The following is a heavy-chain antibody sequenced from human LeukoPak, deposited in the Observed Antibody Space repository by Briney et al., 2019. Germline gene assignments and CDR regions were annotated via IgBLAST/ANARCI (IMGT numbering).Heavy chain of an antibody. CDR2: IYYTGNT. CDR3: ARQTGSGLFILP. V-gene: IGHV4-39*01. Sequence: PSETLSLTCTISGVSISSSYSYWGWIRQPPGMGLEWIGSIYYTGNTYYNASLKSQVSISIDTSKNQFSLKLTSVTAADTAVYYCARQTGSGLFILPGGQGTLVTVSS. J-gene: IGHJ4*02. CDR1: GVSISSSYSY. D-gene: IGHD3/OR15-3a*01.